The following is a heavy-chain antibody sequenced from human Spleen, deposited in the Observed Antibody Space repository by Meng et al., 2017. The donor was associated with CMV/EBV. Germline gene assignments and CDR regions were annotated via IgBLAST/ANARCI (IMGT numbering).Heavy chain of an antibody. V-gene: IGHV3-21*01. CDR3: ARDWYTTSSRPFDY. D-gene: IGHD6-6*01. CDR2: ISSSSRYI. J-gene: IGHJ4*02. Sequence: GGSLRLSCAASGFTFRNAWMSWVRQAPGKGLEWVSSISSSSRYIYYADSVKGRFTMSRDNAKNSLYLQMNSLRVEDTAVYYCARDWYTTSSRPFDYWGQGTLVTVSS. CDR1: GFTFRNAW.